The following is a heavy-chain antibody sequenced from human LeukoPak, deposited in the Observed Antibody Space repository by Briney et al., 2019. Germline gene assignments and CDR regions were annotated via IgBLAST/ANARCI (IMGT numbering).Heavy chain of an antibody. V-gene: IGHV4-39*07. CDR2: IHHRGTT. CDR3: ARVTYNGYQHFDY. D-gene: IGHD3-10*01. J-gene: IGHJ4*02. Sequence: SETLSLTCIVSGGSISTNTYYWGWIRLPPGKGLEWIGEIHHRGTTYYNPSLRSRVTISVDTSKNQFSLRLTSVTAADTAVYYCARVTYNGYQHFDYWGQGNLVTVS. CDR1: GGSISTNTYY.